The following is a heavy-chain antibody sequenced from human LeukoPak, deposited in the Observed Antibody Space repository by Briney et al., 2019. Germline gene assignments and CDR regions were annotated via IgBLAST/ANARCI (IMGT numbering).Heavy chain of an antibody. CDR3: ARDQTPGGYDTSYYYYYMDV. Sequence: GGSLRLSCAASGFTFSSYAMNWVRQAPGRGLEWVSYIGPSGTSIYYADSVKGRFTISRDNARTSLYLQMNSLRAEDTAVYYCARDQTPGGYDTSYYYYYMDVWGKGTTVTVSS. D-gene: IGHD5-12*01. CDR1: GFTFSSYA. V-gene: IGHV3-48*01. J-gene: IGHJ6*03. CDR2: IGPSGTSI.